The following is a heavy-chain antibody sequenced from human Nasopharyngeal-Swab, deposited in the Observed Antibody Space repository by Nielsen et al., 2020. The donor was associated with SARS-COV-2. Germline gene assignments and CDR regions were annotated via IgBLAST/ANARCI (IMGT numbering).Heavy chain of an antibody. J-gene: IGHJ4*02. CDR3: ATGYGGNFFDY. CDR1: GFTFSSYD. Sequence: GESLKISCAASGFTFSSYDMHWVRQATGRGLEWVSAIGAAGDTYYPGSVRGRFTISRESAKNSLYLQMNSLRAEDTAVYYCATGYGGNFFDYWGQGTLVTVSS. V-gene: IGHV3-13*01. D-gene: IGHD4-23*01. CDR2: IGAAGDT.